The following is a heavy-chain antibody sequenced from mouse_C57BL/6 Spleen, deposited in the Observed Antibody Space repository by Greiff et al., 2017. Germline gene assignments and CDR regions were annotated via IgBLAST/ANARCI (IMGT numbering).Heavy chain of an antibody. CDR2: IYPGSGNT. CDR1: GYSFTSYY. CDR3: ARPHYYGSSYYAMDY. D-gene: IGHD1-1*01. V-gene: IGHV1-66*01. Sequence: QVQLQQSGPELVKPGASVKISCKASGYSFTSYYIHWVKQRPGQGLEWIGWIYPGSGNTKYNEKFKGKATLTADTSSSTAYMQLSSLTSEDSAVYYGARPHYYGSSYYAMDYWGQGTSVTVSS. J-gene: IGHJ4*01.